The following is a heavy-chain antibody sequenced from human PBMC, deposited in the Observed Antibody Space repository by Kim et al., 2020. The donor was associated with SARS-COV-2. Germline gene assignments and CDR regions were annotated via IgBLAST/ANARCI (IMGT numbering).Heavy chain of an antibody. CDR2: ST. J-gene: IGHJ5*02. V-gene: IGHV4-39*01. D-gene: IGHD5-12*01. Sequence: STSYHPHLKSRFTISVDTSKNQFCMKLSSVTAADTAVYYCAQWLQNWFDPWGQVTLVTVSS. CDR3: AQWLQNWFDP.